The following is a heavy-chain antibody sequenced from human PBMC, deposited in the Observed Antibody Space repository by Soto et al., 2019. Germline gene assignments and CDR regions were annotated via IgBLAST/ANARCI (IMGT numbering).Heavy chain of an antibody. J-gene: IGHJ6*02. D-gene: IGHD3-3*01. V-gene: IGHV1-18*01. CDR1: GYTFSSCG. Sequence: ASGQVSCKASGYTFSSCGISWVRQAPGQGLEWMGWISAYNGNTNYAQKLQGRVTMTTDTSTSTAYMELRSLRSDDTAVYYCARTSDDFWSGYVETYYYYYGMDVWGQGTTVTVSS. CDR3: ARTSDDFWSGYVETYYYYYGMDV. CDR2: ISAYNGNT.